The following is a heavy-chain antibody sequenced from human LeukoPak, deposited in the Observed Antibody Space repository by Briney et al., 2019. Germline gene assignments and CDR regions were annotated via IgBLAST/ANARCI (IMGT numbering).Heavy chain of an antibody. Sequence: ASVKVSCKASGYTFTGYYMHWVRQAPGQGLEWMGWINPNSGGTNYAQKFQGRVTMTRDTSISTAYMELSRLRSDDTAVYYCARGGSRRYCDSSGPAIYWGQGTLVTVSS. CDR1: GYTFTGYY. V-gene: IGHV1-2*02. CDR2: INPNSGGT. J-gene: IGHJ4*02. D-gene: IGHD3-22*01. CDR3: ARGGSRRYCDSSGPAIY.